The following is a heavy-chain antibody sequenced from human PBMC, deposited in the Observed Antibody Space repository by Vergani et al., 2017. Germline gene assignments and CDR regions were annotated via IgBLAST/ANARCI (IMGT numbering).Heavy chain of an antibody. Sequence: VQLVESGGGVVQPGRSLRLSCAASGFTFSDHYMDWVRQATGKGLEWVGRTRNKANSYTTEYAASVKGRFTISRDDSKNSLYLQMNSLKTEDTAVYYCARDLVGAKDYWGQGTLVTVSS. J-gene: IGHJ4*02. CDR3: ARDLVGAKDY. CDR1: GFTFSDHY. CDR2: TRNKANSYTT. D-gene: IGHD1-26*01. V-gene: IGHV3-72*01.